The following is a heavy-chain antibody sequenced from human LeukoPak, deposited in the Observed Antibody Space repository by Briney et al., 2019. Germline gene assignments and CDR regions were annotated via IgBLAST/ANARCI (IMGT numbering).Heavy chain of an antibody. Sequence: HTGGSLRLSCAASGFTFSSYEVNWVRQAPGKGLEWVSEITGSGGSTYYADSVKGRFTISRDNSKNTLYLQMNSLRAEDTAIYYCARELFDFDYWGQGTLVTVSS. CDR1: GFTFSSYE. J-gene: IGHJ4*02. CDR3: ARELFDFDY. D-gene: IGHD3-10*01. CDR2: ITGSGGST. V-gene: IGHV3-23*01.